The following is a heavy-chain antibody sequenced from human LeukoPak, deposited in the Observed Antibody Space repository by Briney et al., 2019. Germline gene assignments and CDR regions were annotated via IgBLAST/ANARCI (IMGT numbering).Heavy chain of an antibody. Sequence: GGSLRLSCAASGFTFSETWMNWVRRVPGKGLEWVGNIQPDGSETYYVDSVEGRFTISRDNLKNSLYLEISSLRADDTAVYYCARPGVAGGAFDIWGRGTEVTVSS. CDR3: ARPGVAGGAFDI. V-gene: IGHV3-7*01. D-gene: IGHD1-26*01. J-gene: IGHJ3*02. CDR2: IQPDGSET. CDR1: GFTFSETW.